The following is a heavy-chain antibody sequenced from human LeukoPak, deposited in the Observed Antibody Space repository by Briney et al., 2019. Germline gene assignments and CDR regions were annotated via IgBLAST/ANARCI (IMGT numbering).Heavy chain of an antibody. CDR2: ISAGSDYI. V-gene: IGHV3-21*05. Sequence: GGSLRLSCAASGFMFTGYSMTWVRQAPGKGLEWISYISAGSDYIYYADSVEGRFTISRDNAKNSVSLQMNSLRAEDTAVYYCARWGLGPSFDYWGQGTLVTVSS. CDR3: ARWGLGPSFDY. D-gene: IGHD1-26*01. CDR1: GFMFTGYS. J-gene: IGHJ4*02.